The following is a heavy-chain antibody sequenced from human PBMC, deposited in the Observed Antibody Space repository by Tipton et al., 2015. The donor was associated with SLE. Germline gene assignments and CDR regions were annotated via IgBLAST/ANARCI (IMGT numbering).Heavy chain of an antibody. CDR3: ARAPASGSYYRYYYYYMDV. J-gene: IGHJ6*03. CDR1: GGSISSGDYY. V-gene: IGHV4-61*08. CDR2: IYYSGST. D-gene: IGHD1-26*01. Sequence: TLSLTCTVSGGSISSGDYYWSWIRQPPGKGLEWIGYIYYSGSTNYNPSLKSRVTISVDTSKNQFSLKLSSVTAADTAVYYCARAPASGSYYRYYYYYMDVWGKGTTVTVSS.